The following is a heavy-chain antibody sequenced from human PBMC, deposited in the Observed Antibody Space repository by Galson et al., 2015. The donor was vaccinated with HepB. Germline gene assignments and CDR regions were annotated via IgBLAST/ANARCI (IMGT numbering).Heavy chain of an antibody. V-gene: IGHV5-51*01. Sequence: QSGAEVKKPGESLKISCQGFGYSFTAYWIGWVRQVPGEGLEWMGIINPGDSDTRYSPSFQGQVTMSVDKSTRTAHLHWSSLRASDTAMYYCTKPTPTNEILGGYYYVPTFDFGGQGTLVTVSS. J-gene: IGHJ4*02. CDR3: TKPTPTNEILGGYYYVPTFDF. CDR1: GYSFTAYW. D-gene: IGHD3-9*01. CDR2: INPGDSDT.